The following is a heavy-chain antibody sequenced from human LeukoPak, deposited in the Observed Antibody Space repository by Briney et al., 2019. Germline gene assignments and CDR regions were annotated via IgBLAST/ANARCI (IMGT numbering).Heavy chain of an antibody. J-gene: IGHJ4*02. V-gene: IGHV3-23*01. CDR3: ARDWYFDY. Sequence: GGSLKLSCAASGFTFSSYAMSWVRQAPGKGLDWVSGLSGGGGSTYYADSVKGRFTISRDNAKNSLYLQMNSLRDEDTAVYYCARDWYFDYWGQGTLVTVSS. CDR1: GFTFSSYA. CDR2: LSGGGGST.